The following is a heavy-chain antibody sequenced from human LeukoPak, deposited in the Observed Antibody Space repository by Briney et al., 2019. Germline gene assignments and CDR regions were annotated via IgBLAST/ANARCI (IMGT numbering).Heavy chain of an antibody. D-gene: IGHD2-21*01. J-gene: IGHJ5*02. V-gene: IGHV4-61*02. CDR3: ARGSCGVNCPKFNWLDT. CDR2: IYTSGDT. Sequence: PSETLSLTCTVSGGSVTRGAYSWTWIRQPVGKGLEWIGRIYTSGDTKYNPSLKSRVTISVGASNNQFSLKLTSVTAADTARYFCARGSCGVNCPKFNWLDTWGQGILVTVPS. CDR1: GGSVTRGAYS.